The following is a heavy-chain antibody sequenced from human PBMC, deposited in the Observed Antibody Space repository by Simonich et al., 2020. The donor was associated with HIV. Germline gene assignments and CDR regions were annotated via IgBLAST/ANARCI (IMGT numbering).Heavy chain of an antibody. CDR2: ISSSGSPI. J-gene: IGHJ4*02. Sequence: CVASGFTFSSYEMNWVRQAPGKGLEWVSYISSSGSPIYYADSVKGRFTISRDNAKNSLYLKMNSRRAEDTAVYYCATLGYCSGGSCSYFDYWGQGTLVIVSS. CDR1: GFTFSSYE. D-gene: IGHD2-15*01. CDR3: ATLGYCSGGSCSYFDY. V-gene: IGHV3-48*03.